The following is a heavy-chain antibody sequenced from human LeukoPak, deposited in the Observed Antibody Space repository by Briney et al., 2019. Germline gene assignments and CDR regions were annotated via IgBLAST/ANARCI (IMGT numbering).Heavy chain of an antibody. CDR1: GLTFSSYW. J-gene: IGHJ4*02. CDR2: IKPDGSEK. D-gene: IGHD3-16*01. CDR3: ARGGGHGY. V-gene: IGHV3-7*01. Sequence: GGSLRLSCATSGLTFSSYWMSWVRQAPGKGLEWVANIKPDGSEKNYVDSVKGRFTISRDNAKNSLYLQMNSLRAEDTAVYYCARGGGHGYWGQGTLVTVSS.